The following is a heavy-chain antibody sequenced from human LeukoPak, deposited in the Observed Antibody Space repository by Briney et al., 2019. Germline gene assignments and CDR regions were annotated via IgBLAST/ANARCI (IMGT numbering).Heavy chain of an antibody. CDR3: ARYSSSSGDY. CDR1: GFTFSTDV. Sequence: PGGSLRLSCAASGFTFSTDVMSWVRQAPGKGLEWVSVIYSGGSTYYADSVKGRFTISRDNSKNTLYLQMNSLRAEDTAVYYCARYSSSSGDYWGQGTLVTVSS. V-gene: IGHV3-53*01. J-gene: IGHJ4*02. CDR2: IYSGGST. D-gene: IGHD6-6*01.